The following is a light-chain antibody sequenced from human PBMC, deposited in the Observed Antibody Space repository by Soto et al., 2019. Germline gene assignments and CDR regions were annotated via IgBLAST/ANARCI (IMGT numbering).Light chain of an antibody. CDR2: GAS. J-gene: IGKJ1*01. Sequence: EIAMTQSPDTLSVSPGDRATLSCRASQGVRSDLAWYQQKAGQSPRLLIYGASTRAAETPARFSGSGSETEFTLTISSLQSEDFAVYYCQQYGSSGTFGQGTKVDIK. CDR1: QGVRSD. V-gene: IGKV3-15*01. CDR3: QQYGSSGT.